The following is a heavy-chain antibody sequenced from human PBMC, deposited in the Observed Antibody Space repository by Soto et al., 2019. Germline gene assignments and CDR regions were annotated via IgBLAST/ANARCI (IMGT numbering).Heavy chain of an antibody. J-gene: IGHJ4*02. D-gene: IGHD3-10*01. CDR1: GFTFSNYW. V-gene: IGHV3-74*03. CDR2: XXGDGLYT. Sequence: EVQLVESGGGLVQPGGSLILSCAASGFTFSNYWMVWVRQAPRKGLXXVSXXXGDGLYTTYADSAKGRFTISRDNAKNTVYLQMNSLRVEDTAVYYCARGILGSGTANDHWGQGTLVTVSS. CDR3: ARGILGSGTANDH.